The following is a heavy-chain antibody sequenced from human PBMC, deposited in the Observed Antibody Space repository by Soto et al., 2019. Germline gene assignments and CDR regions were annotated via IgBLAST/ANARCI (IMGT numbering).Heavy chain of an antibody. Sequence: GASVKVSCKASGYTFTSYDINCVRQATGQGLEWMGWMNPNSGNTGYAQKFKGRVTMTRHTSIRTAYLKMSSMRTEDTAVYYCAILMRATSGFDHWGQGILVTVSS. V-gene: IGHV1-8*01. D-gene: IGHD2-15*01. J-gene: IGHJ4*02. CDR2: MNPNSGNT. CDR1: GYTFTSYD. CDR3: AILMRATSGFDH.